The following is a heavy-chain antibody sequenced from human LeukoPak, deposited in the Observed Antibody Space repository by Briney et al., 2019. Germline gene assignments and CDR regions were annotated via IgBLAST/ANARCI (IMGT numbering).Heavy chain of an antibody. CDR1: GYTFTSYD. Sequence: ASVKVSCKASGYTFTSYDINWVRQDTGQGLEWMGWMNPNSGNTGYAQKFQGRVTMTRNTSISTAYMELSSLRSEDTAVYYCARGGGLRRFDWFDPWGQGTLVTVPS. CDR2: MNPNSGNT. V-gene: IGHV1-8*01. J-gene: IGHJ5*02. CDR3: ARGGGLRRFDWFDP. D-gene: IGHD3-9*01.